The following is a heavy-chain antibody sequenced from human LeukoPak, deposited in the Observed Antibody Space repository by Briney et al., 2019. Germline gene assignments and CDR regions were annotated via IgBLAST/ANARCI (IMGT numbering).Heavy chain of an antibody. CDR2: INSDGSFT. J-gene: IGHJ4*02. CDR1: GFTFSSYW. CDR3: ARDRGQWLPYFDY. V-gene: IGHV3-74*01. Sequence: GGSPRLSCAASGFTFSSYWMHWVRQAPGKGLVWVSRINSDGSFTTYADSVKGRFTISRDNAKNTLYLQMNSLRAEDMAVYYCARDRGQWLPYFDYWGQGTLVTVSS. D-gene: IGHD6-19*01.